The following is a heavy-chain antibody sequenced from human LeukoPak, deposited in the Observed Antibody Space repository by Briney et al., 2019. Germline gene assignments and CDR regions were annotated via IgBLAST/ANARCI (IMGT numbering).Heavy chain of an antibody. J-gene: IGHJ4*02. D-gene: IGHD3-22*01. Sequence: ASVKVSCKASGYTFTGYYMHWVRQAPGQGLEWMGWINPNSGGTNYAQKFQGWVTMTRDTSISTAYMELSRLRSDDTAVYYCARGDSSGYYPLFDYWGQGTLVTVSS. CDR2: INPNSGGT. CDR3: ARGDSSGYYPLFDY. CDR1: GYTFTGYY. V-gene: IGHV1-2*04.